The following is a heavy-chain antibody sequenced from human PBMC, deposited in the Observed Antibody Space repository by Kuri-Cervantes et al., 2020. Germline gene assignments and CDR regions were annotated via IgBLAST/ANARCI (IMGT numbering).Heavy chain of an antibody. CDR2: IKQDGSEK. Sequence: GESLKISCAASGFTFSSYWMSWVRQAPGKGLEWVANIKQDGSEKYYVDSVKGRFTISRDNAKNSLYLQMNSLRAEDTAVYYCARVFGYSDAFDIWGQGTMVTVSS. J-gene: IGHJ3*02. D-gene: IGHD5-18*01. V-gene: IGHV3-7*01. CDR3: ARVFGYSDAFDI. CDR1: GFTFSSYW.